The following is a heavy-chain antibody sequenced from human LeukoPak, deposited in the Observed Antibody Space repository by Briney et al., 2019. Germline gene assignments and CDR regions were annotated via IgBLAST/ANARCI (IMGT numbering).Heavy chain of an antibody. CDR2: WNSGSI. J-gene: IGHJ4*02. V-gene: IGHV3-9*01. Sequence: WNSGSIGYADSVKGRFTISRDNAKTSLYLQMNSLRAEDTALYYCAKDMAYSSSWYYFDYWGQGTLVTVSS. D-gene: IGHD6-13*01. CDR3: AKDMAYSSSWYYFDY.